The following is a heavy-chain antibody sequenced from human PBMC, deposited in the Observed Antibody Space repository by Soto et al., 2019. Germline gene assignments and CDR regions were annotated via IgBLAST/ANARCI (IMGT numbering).Heavy chain of an antibody. J-gene: IGHJ5*02. D-gene: IGHD6-19*01. CDR1: GCTFSSYA. CDR3: ARDPLEGYSSVGYGLDP. CDR2: IIPIFGTA. V-gene: IGHV1-69*06. Sequence: SVKVSCKASGCTFSSYAISWVRQAPGQGLEWMGGIIPIFGTANYAQKFQGRVTITADKSTSTAYMELSSLRSEDTAVYYCARDPLEGYSSVGYGLDPWGQGTLVTVSS.